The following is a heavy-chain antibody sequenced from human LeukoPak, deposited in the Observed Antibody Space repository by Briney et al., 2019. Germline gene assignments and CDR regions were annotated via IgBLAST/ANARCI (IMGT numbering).Heavy chain of an antibody. CDR3: AKDRARGISSGWYTDAFDI. J-gene: IGHJ3*02. Sequence: GRSLRLSCAASGFTFDDYAMHWVRQAPGKGLEWVSGISWNSGSIGYADSVKGRFTISRDNAKNSLYLQMNGLRAEDTALYYCAKDRARGISSGWYTDAFDIWGQGTMVTVSS. CDR1: GFTFDDYA. V-gene: IGHV3-9*01. D-gene: IGHD6-19*01. CDR2: ISWNSGSI.